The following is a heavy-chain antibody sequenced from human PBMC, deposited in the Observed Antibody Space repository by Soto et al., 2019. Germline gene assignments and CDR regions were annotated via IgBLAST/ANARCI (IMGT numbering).Heavy chain of an antibody. CDR2: ITSGSTYT. Sequence: GGSLRLSCAASGFTFSSYSMNWVRQAPGKGLEWVSSITSGSTYTYYADSVKGRFTTSRDNAKNSLYLQMNSLRAEDTAVYYCAIKSSGGSWLHDYWGQGTLVTVSS. J-gene: IGHJ4*02. CDR3: AIKSSGGSWLHDY. CDR1: GFTFSSYS. V-gene: IGHV3-21*01. D-gene: IGHD2-15*01.